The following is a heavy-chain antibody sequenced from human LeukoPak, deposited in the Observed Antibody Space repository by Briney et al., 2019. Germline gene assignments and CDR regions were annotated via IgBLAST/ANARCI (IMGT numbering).Heavy chain of an antibody. CDR3: ARTRGQWLDLYYFDY. J-gene: IGHJ4*02. Sequence: SETLSLTCTVSGGSISSYYWSWIRQPPGKGLERIGYIYYSGSTNYNPSLKSRVTISVDTSKNQFSLKLSSVTAADTAVYYCARTRGQWLDLYYFDYWGQGTLVTVSS. CDR1: GGSISSYY. V-gene: IGHV4-59*01. D-gene: IGHD6-19*01. CDR2: IYYSGST.